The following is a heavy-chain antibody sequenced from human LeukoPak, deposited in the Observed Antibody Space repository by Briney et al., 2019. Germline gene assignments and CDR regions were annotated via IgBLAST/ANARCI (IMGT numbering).Heavy chain of an antibody. Sequence: GESLKISCKGSGYSFTSYWIGWVRQMPGKGLGWMGIIYPGDSDTRYSPSFQGQVTISANKSISTAYLQWSSLKASDTAMYYCARSYYDFWSGYHDAFDIWGQGTMVTVSS. V-gene: IGHV5-51*01. CDR2: IYPGDSDT. J-gene: IGHJ3*02. CDR1: GYSFTSYW. CDR3: ARSYYDFWSGYHDAFDI. D-gene: IGHD3-3*01.